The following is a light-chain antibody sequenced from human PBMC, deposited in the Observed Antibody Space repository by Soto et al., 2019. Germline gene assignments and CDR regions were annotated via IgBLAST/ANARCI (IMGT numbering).Light chain of an antibody. V-gene: IGKV3-15*01. Sequence: EVVMTQSPDTLSVSPGERATLSCRASQSVSSSLAWYQQKPGQAPRLLIYGASTRATGVPARFSGSGSGTDFTLTISSLQSEDVAFYYCQHFHNWPPWTFGQGTRVEIK. CDR1: QSVSSS. CDR3: QHFHNWPPWT. J-gene: IGKJ1*01. CDR2: GAS.